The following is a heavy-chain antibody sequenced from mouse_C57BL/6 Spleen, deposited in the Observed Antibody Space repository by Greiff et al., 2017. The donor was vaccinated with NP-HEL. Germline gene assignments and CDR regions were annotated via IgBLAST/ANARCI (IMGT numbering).Heavy chain of an antibody. CDR1: GYTFTSYT. CDR2: INPSSGYT. D-gene: IGHD2-3*01. J-gene: IGHJ4*01. Sequence: QVQLKESGAELARPGASVKMSCKASGYTFTSYTMHWVKQRPGQGLEWIGYINPSSGYTKYNQKFKDKATLTADKSSSTAYMQLSSLTSEDSAVYYCAREVYDGYYYAMDYWGQGTSVTVSS. CDR3: AREVYDGYYYAMDY. V-gene: IGHV1-4*01.